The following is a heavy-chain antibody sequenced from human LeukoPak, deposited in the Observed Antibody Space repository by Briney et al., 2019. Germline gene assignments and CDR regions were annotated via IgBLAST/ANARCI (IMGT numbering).Heavy chain of an antibody. CDR2: IIPIFGTA. D-gene: IGHD6-19*01. V-gene: IGHV1-69*13. CDR3: ARGGPGAGPYYFDY. CDR1: GGTFSSYA. Sequence: GASVKVSCKASGGTFSSYAISWVRQAPGQGLEWMGGIIPIFGTANYAQKFQGRVTITADESTSTAYMELSSLRSEDTAVYYCARGGPGAGPYYFDYWGQGTLVTVSS. J-gene: IGHJ4*02.